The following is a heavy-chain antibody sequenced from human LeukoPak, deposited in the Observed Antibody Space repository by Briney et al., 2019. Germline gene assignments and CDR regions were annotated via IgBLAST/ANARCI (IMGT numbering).Heavy chain of an antibody. Sequence: GGSLRLSCAASGFTFSSYSMNWVRQAPGKGLEWVSPISSSSSYIYYADSVKGRFTISRDNAKNSLYLQMNSLRAEDTAVYYCASDLGDSDYDFWSGYYEGWFDPWGQGTLVTVSS. CDR1: GFTFSSYS. V-gene: IGHV3-21*01. CDR3: ASDLGDSDYDFWSGYYEGWFDP. CDR2: ISSSSSYI. D-gene: IGHD3-3*01. J-gene: IGHJ5*02.